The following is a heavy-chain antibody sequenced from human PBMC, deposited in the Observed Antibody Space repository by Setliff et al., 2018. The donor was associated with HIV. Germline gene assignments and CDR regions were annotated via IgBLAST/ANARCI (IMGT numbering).Heavy chain of an antibody. V-gene: IGHV3-9*01. CDR3: AKDLAATRGVTGFGY. CDR1: GFTFDDYA. J-gene: IGHJ4*02. Sequence: GGSLRLSCAASGFTFDDYAMHWVRQAPGKGLEWVSGISWNSGSMGYADSVKGRFTISRDNAKNSLYLQMNSLRAEDTALYYCAKDLAATRGVTGFGYWGQGTLVTVSS. CDR2: ISWNSGSM. D-gene: IGHD2-15*01.